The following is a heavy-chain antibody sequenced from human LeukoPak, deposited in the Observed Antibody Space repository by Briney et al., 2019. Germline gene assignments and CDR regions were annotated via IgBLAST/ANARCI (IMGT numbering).Heavy chain of an antibody. J-gene: IGHJ5*02. D-gene: IGHD3-10*01. Sequence: SETLSLTCTVSGYSISSGYYWGWIRQPPGKGLEWIGNIYHSGSTYYTPSLKSRVTISVDTSKNQFSLKLNSVTAADTAVYYCARGGYYGSGNDFRFDPWGQGTLVTVSS. V-gene: IGHV4-38-2*02. CDR2: IYHSGST. CDR1: GYSISSGYY. CDR3: ARGGYYGSGNDFRFDP.